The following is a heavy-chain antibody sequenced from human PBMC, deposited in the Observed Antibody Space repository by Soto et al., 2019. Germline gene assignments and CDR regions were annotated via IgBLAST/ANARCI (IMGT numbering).Heavy chain of an antibody. CDR3: AKEVLDYYDSSGYYPDY. D-gene: IGHD3-22*01. J-gene: IGHJ4*02. CDR1: GFTFSSYA. Sequence: GGSLRLSCAASGFTFSSYAMSWVRQARGKGLEWVSAISGSGGSTYYADSVKGRFTISRDNSKNTLYLQMNSLRAEDTAVYYCAKEVLDYYDSSGYYPDYWGQGTLVTVSS. V-gene: IGHV3-23*01. CDR2: ISGSGGST.